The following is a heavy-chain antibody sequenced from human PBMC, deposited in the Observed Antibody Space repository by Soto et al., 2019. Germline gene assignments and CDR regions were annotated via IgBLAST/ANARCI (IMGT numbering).Heavy chain of an antibody. CDR3: ARSGGWDFDN. CDR2: IYYSGST. V-gene: IGHV4-59*01. Sequence: SETLSLTCTVSGGSISSYYWIWIRQPPGKGLEWIGYIYYSGSTNYNPSLKSRVTISVDTSRNQISLKLRSVTAADTAVYYCARSGGWDFDNWGQGTLVTVSS. D-gene: IGHD6-19*01. CDR1: GGSISSYY. J-gene: IGHJ4*02.